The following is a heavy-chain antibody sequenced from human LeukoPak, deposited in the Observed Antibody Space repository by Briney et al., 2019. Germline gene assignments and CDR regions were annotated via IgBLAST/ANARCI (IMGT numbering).Heavy chain of an antibody. CDR1: GFTFSTYG. D-gene: IGHD2-2*01. Sequence: GGSLRLSCEASGFTFSTYGMSWVRQAPGKGLEWVSAISGSGSTIYYADSVKDRFTISRDNSKNTLYLEMNSLRAEDTAVYYCANGEDIVVVPDANFDYWGQGTLVTVSS. CDR3: ANGEDIVVVPDANFDY. J-gene: IGHJ4*02. CDR2: ISGSGSTI. V-gene: IGHV3-23*01.